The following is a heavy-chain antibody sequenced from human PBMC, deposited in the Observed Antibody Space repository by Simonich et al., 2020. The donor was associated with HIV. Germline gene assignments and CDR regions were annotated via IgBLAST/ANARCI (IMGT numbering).Heavy chain of an antibody. CDR1: GESFSSYY. Sequence: QVHLQQWGAGLLKPSETLSLTCAVYGESFSSYYWTWIRQPPGKGLEWIGEINHSGSPNYNPSLESRVTISIDTSKNQFSLKLRFVPAADTAVYYCARREGFWFDPWGQGALVLVSS. V-gene: IGHV4-34*01. CDR3: ARREGFWFDP. CDR2: INHSGSP. J-gene: IGHJ5*02.